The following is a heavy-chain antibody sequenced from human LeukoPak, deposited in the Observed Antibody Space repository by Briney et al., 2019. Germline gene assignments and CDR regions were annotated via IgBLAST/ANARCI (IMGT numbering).Heavy chain of an antibody. Sequence: ASETLSLTCAVYGGSFSGYYWSWIRQPPGKGLEWIGEINHSGSTNYNPSLKSRVTISVDTSKNRFSLKLSSVTAADTAVYYCARGKSYYHDSSGYYPYYFDYWGQGTLVTVSS. V-gene: IGHV4-34*01. CDR3: ARGKSYYHDSSGYYPYYFDY. D-gene: IGHD3-22*01. CDR1: GGSFSGYY. CDR2: INHSGST. J-gene: IGHJ4*02.